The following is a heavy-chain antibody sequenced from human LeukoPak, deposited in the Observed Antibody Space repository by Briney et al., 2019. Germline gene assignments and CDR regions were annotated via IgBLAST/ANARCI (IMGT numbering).Heavy chain of an antibody. CDR3: ARGQAEFRGAVDY. Sequence: SSETLSLTCTVSGGSISSGGYYWSWIRQHPGKGLEWIGYIYYSGSTYYNPSLKSRVTISVDTSKNQFSLKLSSVTAADTAVYYCARGQAEFRGAVDYWGQGTLVTVSS. CDR2: IYYSGST. CDR1: GGSISSGGYY. V-gene: IGHV4-31*03. D-gene: IGHD3-10*01. J-gene: IGHJ4*02.